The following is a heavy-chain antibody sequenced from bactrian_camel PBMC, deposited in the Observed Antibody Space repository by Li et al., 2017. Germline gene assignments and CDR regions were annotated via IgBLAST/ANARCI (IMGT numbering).Heavy chain of an antibody. CDR1: GYSFPSYC. Sequence: HVQLVESGGGSVQTGGSLRLSCAASGYSFPSYCMAWFRQVPGKEREKIAGIDNDGSTTYADSVKGRFTISKDNAKNTLYLQMNSLTPGDTAMYYCTARYEFGLSACRGVGGLGFWGQGTQVTV. J-gene: IGHJ6*01. CDR2: IDNDGST. D-gene: IGHD1*01. V-gene: IGHV3S53*01. CDR3: TARYEFGLSACRGVGGLGF.